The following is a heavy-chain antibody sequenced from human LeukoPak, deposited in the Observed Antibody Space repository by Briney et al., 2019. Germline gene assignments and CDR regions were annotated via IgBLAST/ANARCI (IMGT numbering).Heavy chain of an antibody. CDR2: AYSGGST. D-gene: IGHD2-8*01. CDR3: AREWSRSHEGGAFDI. V-gene: IGHV3-53*05. J-gene: IGHJ3*02. CDR1: GFTVSSNS. Sequence: GGSLRLSCAASGFTVSSNSMTWVRQAPGKGLEWVSVAYSGGSTYYADSVKGRFTISRDNSKNTLYLQMNSLRAEDTAVYYCAREWSRSHEGGAFDIWGQGTMVTVSS.